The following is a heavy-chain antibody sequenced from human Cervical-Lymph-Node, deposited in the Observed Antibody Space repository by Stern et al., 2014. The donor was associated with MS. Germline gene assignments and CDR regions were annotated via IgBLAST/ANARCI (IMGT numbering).Heavy chain of an antibody. J-gene: IGHJ4*02. Sequence: VQLLESGAEEKKHGSSMKVSCKAAGGTFSSDAIGWGGKVPGQCHEWMGGIIPIFETANYAQKFQGRVTITADQSTKTAYLELSSLTSGDTAMYFCASGTRSSWYFDFWGQGTLVTVST. CDR2: IIPIFETA. D-gene: IGHD6-13*01. CDR1: GGTFSSDA. V-gene: IGHV1-69*01. CDR3: ASGTRSSWYFDF.